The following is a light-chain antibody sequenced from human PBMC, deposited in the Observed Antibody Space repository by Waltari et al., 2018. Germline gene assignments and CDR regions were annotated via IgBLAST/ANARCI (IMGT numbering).Light chain of an antibody. CDR2: ASS. CDR3: QQYFRIPFT. Sequence: DIQMTQSPSSLSGSIGDRVTITCRASQPISHSLAWYQEKPGKVPKLLIYASSRLESGVPSRFSGSGSGTGYTLTISSLQAEDFATYYCQQYFRIPFTFGGGTKVDIK. J-gene: IGKJ4*01. CDR1: QPISHS. V-gene: IGKV1-NL1*01.